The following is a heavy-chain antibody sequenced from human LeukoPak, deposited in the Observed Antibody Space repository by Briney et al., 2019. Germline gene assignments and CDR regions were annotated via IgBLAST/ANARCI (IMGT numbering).Heavy chain of an antibody. V-gene: IGHV1-3*01. Sequence: ASVTVSFKASGYTFTSYAMHWVRQAPGQRVEWMGWINAGNGNTKYSQKFQGRVTITRDTSTSTAYMELSSLRSEDTAVYYCARGATVVDWYFDLWGRGTLVTVSS. CDR1: GYTFTSYA. CDR2: INAGNGNT. J-gene: IGHJ2*01. D-gene: IGHD4-23*01. CDR3: ARGATVVDWYFDL.